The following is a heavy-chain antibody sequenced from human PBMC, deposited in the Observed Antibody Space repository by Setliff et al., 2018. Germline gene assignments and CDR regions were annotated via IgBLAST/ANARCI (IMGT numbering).Heavy chain of an antibody. CDR2: ITTSGGST. Sequence: ETLSLTCAIYGQSFSDYYWSWVRQTPGKGLEWVSAITTSGGSTYYADSVKGRFTISRDDSKNTLYLQMLSLRAEDTAVYYCAKGGSDFWSELDYWGQGTLVTVSS. CDR1: GQSFSDYY. CDR3: AKGGSDFWSELDY. J-gene: IGHJ4*02. V-gene: IGHV3-23*01. D-gene: IGHD3-3*01.